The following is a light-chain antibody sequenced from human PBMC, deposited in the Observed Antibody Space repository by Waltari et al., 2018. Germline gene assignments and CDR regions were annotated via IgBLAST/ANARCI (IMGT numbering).Light chain of an antibody. CDR3: QQYNSYSRT. Sequence: DIQMTQSPSTLSASVGDRVTITCRASQSISSWLAWYKKKPGKAPKLLIYKESSLESGVPSRFSGSGSGTEFTLTISSLHPDDFATYYCQQYNSYSRTFGQGTKVEIK. CDR1: QSISSW. J-gene: IGKJ1*01. V-gene: IGKV1-5*03. CDR2: KES.